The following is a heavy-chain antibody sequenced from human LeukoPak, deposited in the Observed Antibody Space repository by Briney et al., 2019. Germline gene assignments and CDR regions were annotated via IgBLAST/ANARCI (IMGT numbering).Heavy chain of an antibody. J-gene: IGHJ6*03. CDR1: GFTFSDYW. CDR2: INSGGSSR. D-gene: IGHD1/OR15-1a*01. Sequence: GGSLRLSCAASGFTFSDYWMHWVRQVPGKGLVWVSRINSGGSSRSSADSVKGRFTISRDNGKNTLYLQMSGLSAEDTAVYYCARGTSRYMDVWGKGTTVTVSS. V-gene: IGHV3-74*01. CDR3: ARGTSRYMDV.